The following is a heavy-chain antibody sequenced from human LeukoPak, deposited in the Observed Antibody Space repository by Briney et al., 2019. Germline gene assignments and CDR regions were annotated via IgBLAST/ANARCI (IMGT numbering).Heavy chain of an antibody. V-gene: IGHV4-38-2*01. CDR1: GYSINSAYY. Sequence: SETLSLTCAVSGYSINSAYYWGWIRQPPGKGLEWIASMYHSGITYYNSSLMSRATISVDTSKNQFSLKLNSVTAADTSVYYCARLTPGKNWFDPWGHGTLVTVSS. CDR2: MYHSGIT. CDR3: ARLTPGKNWFDP. D-gene: IGHD3-10*01. J-gene: IGHJ5*02.